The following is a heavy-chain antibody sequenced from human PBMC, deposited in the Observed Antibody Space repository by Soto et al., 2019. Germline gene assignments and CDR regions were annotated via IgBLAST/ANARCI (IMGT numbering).Heavy chain of an antibody. CDR1: EGSIGDINC. D-gene: IGHD2-2*02. V-gene: IGHV4-4*02. Sequence: SETLSVRKTVSEGSIGDINCCSGVRHQKAQGLEWIGEIYHSGSTKYNPSLKSRVTISVDKSKNQFSLKLSSVTAADTAVYYCALRGYCSSTSCYNYYYGMDVWGQGTTVTVS. J-gene: IGHJ6*02. CDR3: ALRGYCSSTSCYNYYYGMDV. CDR2: IYHSGST.